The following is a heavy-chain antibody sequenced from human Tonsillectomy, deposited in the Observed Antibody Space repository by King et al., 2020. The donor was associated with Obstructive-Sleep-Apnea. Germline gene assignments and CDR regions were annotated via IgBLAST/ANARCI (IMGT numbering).Heavy chain of an antibody. J-gene: IGHJ4*02. CDR1: GYSFTSYW. D-gene: IGHD3-16*01. CDR2: IYPGGSVT. Sequence: VQLVESGAEVKKPGESLKISCKGFGYSFTSYWIGWVRQMPGKGLEWMGDIYPGGSVTRYSPSFQGPVTTSADKSISTPYLQWSSLKAPDTAMYYCAGRFLGGVRDYFDYWGQGTLVTVSS. V-gene: IGHV5-51*01. CDR3: AGRFLGGVRDYFDY.